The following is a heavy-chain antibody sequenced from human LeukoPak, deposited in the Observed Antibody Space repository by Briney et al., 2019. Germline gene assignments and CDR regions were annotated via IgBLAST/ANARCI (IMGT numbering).Heavy chain of an antibody. J-gene: IGHJ5*02. CDR1: GGTFSSYA. Sequence: SVKVSCKASGGTFSSYAISWVRQAPGQGLEWMGGIIPIFGTANYAQKFQGRVTITADESTSTAYMELSSLRSEDTAVYYCARDNSYSDSSWWFDPWGQGTLVTVSS. V-gene: IGHV1-69*01. CDR2: IIPIFGTA. CDR3: ARDNSYSDSSWWFDP. D-gene: IGHD1-26*01.